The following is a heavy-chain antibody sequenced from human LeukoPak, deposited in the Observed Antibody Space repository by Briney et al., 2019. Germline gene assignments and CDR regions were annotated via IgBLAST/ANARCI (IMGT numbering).Heavy chain of an antibody. CDR2: ISSSSSSYI. D-gene: IGHD5-18*01. V-gene: IGHV3-21*01. Sequence: GGSLRLSCAASGFTFSSYSMNWVRQAPGKGLEWVSSISSSSSSYIYYADSVKGRFTISRDNAKNSLYLQMNSLRAEDTAVYYCARWAAMVRAPFDYWGQGTLVTVSS. J-gene: IGHJ4*02. CDR1: GFTFSSYS. CDR3: ARWAAMVRAPFDY.